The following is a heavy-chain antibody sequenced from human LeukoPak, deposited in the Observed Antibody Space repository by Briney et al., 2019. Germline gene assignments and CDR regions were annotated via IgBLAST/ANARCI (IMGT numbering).Heavy chain of an antibody. V-gene: IGHV3-48*01. D-gene: IGHD1-26*01. Sequence: GGSLRLSCTASGFTFSTYSMDWVRQAPGKGLEWVSYISRSSGSIYYADSVKGRFTISRDNAKNSLYLQMNSLRAEDTAVYYCARIVGATEWYFDLWGRGTLVTVSS. J-gene: IGHJ2*01. CDR3: ARIVGATEWYFDL. CDR2: ISRSSGSI. CDR1: GFTFSTYS.